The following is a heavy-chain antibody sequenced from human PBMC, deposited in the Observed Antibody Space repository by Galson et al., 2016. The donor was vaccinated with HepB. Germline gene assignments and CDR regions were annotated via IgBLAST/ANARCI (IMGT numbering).Heavy chain of an antibody. D-gene: IGHD4-17*01. J-gene: IGHJ6*03. CDR2: INHSGST. Sequence: ETLSLTCAVYGGSFSGYYWSWIRQPPGRGLEWIGEINHSGSTNYNPSLKRRVTISVDTSKNQFSLKLSSVTAADTAVYYCARGDNPDYGDYASAYYYMDVWGKGTTVTVSS. V-gene: IGHV4-34*01. CDR3: ARGDNPDYGDYASAYYYMDV. CDR1: GGSFSGYY.